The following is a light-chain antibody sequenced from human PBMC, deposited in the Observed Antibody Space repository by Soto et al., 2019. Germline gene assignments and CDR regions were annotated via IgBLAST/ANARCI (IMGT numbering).Light chain of an antibody. V-gene: IGKV3-20*01. CDR3: QQYGSSPLGT. CDR1: QSVSSSY. CDR2: GAS. Sequence: EIGLTQSPGTLSLSPGERATLSCRASQSVSSSYLAWYQQKPGQAPRLLIYGASSRATGIPDRFSGSGSGTDFTLTISRLEPEDFAVYYCQQYGSSPLGTFGQGTKLEIK. J-gene: IGKJ2*02.